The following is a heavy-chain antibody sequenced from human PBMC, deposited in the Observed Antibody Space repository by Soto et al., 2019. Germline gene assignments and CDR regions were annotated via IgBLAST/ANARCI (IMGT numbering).Heavy chain of an antibody. CDR3: AKDQGIAAAHGID. V-gene: IGHV3-30*18. Sequence: QVQLVDSGGGVVQPGRSLRLSCAASGFTFNNYGMHWVRQAPGKGLEWVATISNDGRDKYYAHSVRGRLNISRDNSKNTVYLQMNSLRAEDTAVYYCAKDQGIAAAHGIDWGQGTMVTVSS. J-gene: IGHJ3*01. CDR1: GFTFNNYG. D-gene: IGHD6-25*01. CDR2: ISNDGRDK.